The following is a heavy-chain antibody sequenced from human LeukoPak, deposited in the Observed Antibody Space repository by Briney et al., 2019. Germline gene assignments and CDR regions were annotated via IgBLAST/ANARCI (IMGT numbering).Heavy chain of an antibody. J-gene: IGHJ4*02. CDR1: GGSISSSNW. D-gene: IGHD5-18*01. Sequence: SGTLSLTCAVSGGSISSSNWWSWVRQPPGKGLEWIGEIHHSGSTNYNPSLKSRVTISVDKSKNQFSLKLSSVTAADTAVYYCAIISGYSYGTPYFDYWGQGTLVTVSS. V-gene: IGHV4-4*02. CDR3: AIISGYSYGTPYFDY. CDR2: IHHSGST.